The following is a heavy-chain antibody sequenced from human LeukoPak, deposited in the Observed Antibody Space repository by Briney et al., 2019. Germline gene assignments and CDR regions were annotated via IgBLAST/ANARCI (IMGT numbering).Heavy chain of an antibody. V-gene: IGHV4-59*06. CDR3: AREPLPYYYDSSGYYADDAFDI. CDR1: GGSISGYY. CDR2: IYYSGST. Sequence: SETLSLTCTVSGGSISGYYWSWIRQRPGKCLEWIGYIYYSGSTYYNPSLKSRVTISVDTSKNQFSLKLSSVTAADTAVYYCAREPLPYYYDSSGYYADDAFDIWGQGTMDTVSS. D-gene: IGHD3-22*01. J-gene: IGHJ3*02.